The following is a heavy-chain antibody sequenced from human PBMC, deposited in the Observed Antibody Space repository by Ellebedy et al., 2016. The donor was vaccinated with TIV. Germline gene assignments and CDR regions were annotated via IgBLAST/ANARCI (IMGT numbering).Heavy chain of an antibody. CDR1: GGSFSGYY. Sequence: MPSETLSLTCAVYGGSFSGYYWSRIRQPPGKGLEWIGEINHSGSTNYNPSLKSRVTISVDTSKNQFSLKLSSVTAADTAVYYCARGGAGTGPYYFDYWGQGTLVTVSS. V-gene: IGHV4-34*01. D-gene: IGHD6-19*01. CDR3: ARGGAGTGPYYFDY. CDR2: INHSGST. J-gene: IGHJ4*02.